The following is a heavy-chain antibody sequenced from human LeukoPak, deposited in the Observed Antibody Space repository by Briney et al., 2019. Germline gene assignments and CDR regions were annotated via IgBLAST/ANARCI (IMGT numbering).Heavy chain of an antibody. V-gene: IGHV7-4-1*02. Sequence: ASVKVSCKASGYRFTNYSINWVRQAPGQGLEWMGWINTNNENPMYAPGFTGRFVFSLDTSVSTAYMQITNLKIEDTAVYYCARVLAPLTPLFLGAEGPTDFWGQGALVTVSS. CDR1: GYRFTNYS. J-gene: IGHJ4*02. CDR2: INTNNENP. CDR3: ARVLAPLTPLFLGAEGPTDF. D-gene: IGHD3-3*01.